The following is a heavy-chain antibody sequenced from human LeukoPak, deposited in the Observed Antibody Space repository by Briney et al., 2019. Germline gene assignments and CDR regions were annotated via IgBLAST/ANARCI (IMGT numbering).Heavy chain of an antibody. V-gene: IGHV1-18*03. Sequence: ASVKVSCKASGYTFTSYAMNWVRRAPGQGLEWMGWISAYNGNTNYAQKLQGRVTMTTDTSTSTAYMELSSLRSEDMAVYYCARETTGRYFDYWGQGTLVTVSS. CDR2: ISAYNGNT. CDR1: GYTFTSYA. D-gene: IGHD4-11*01. CDR3: ARETTGRYFDY. J-gene: IGHJ4*02.